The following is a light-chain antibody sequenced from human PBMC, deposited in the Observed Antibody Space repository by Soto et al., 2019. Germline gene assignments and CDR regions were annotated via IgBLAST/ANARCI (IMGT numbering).Light chain of an antibody. CDR3: LQDYNYPRT. V-gene: IGKV1-33*01. Sequence: DIQMTQSPSSLSASVGDRVTITCQASQDIGKRLNWYQQKPGKAPKVLIYDASYLETGVPSRFSGRGSGTDFTLTISSLQPEDFATYYCLQDYNYPRTFGPGTKVEIK. CDR2: DAS. J-gene: IGKJ1*01. CDR1: QDIGKR.